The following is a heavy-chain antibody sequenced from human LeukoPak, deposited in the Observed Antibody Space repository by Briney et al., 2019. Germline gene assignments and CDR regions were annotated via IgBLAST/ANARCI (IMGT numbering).Heavy chain of an antibody. D-gene: IGHD2-2*02. Sequence: GASVKVSCKASGYTFTNYAFSWMRQAPGQGLEWVGWISAYTGNTNYAQKLKGRVTMTTDTSTSTAYMELRSLRSDDTAVYYCARGYCTDITCYTGDYWGQGTLVTVSS. CDR2: ISAYTGNT. V-gene: IGHV1-18*01. CDR3: ARGYCTDITCYTGDY. CDR1: GYTFTNYA. J-gene: IGHJ4*02.